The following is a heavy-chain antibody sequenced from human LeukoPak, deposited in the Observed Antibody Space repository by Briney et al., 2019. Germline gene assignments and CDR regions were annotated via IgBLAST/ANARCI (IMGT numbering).Heavy chain of an antibody. J-gene: IGHJ4*02. CDR1: GGSINNYY. Sequence: PSETLSLTCTVSGGSINNYYWTWIRQPPGKGLECIGYVYYTGSTYYYPYLKSRVTISVDTSKNQFSLKLNSVTAADTAVYYCARAMRHYYGSGSYLHYWGQGTLVTVSS. CDR2: VYYTGST. CDR3: ARAMRHYYGSGSYLHY. V-gene: IGHV4-59*01. D-gene: IGHD3-10*01.